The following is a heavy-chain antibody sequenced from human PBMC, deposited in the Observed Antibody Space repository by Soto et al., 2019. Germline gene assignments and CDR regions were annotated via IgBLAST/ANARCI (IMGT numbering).Heavy chain of an antibody. CDR3: AAATRGYLYYGLDV. CDR1: GDSVSSNRAA. D-gene: IGHD5-12*01. V-gene: IGHV6-1*01. J-gene: IGHJ6*02. CDR2: TYYRTRWYN. Sequence: SQTLSLTCAISGDSVSSNRAAWNWIRQSPSRGLEWLGRTYYRTRWYNDYAVSVKGRITINPDPSKNQFSLQLNSVTPEDTAVYHCAAATRGYLYYGLDVWGQGTTVTVS.